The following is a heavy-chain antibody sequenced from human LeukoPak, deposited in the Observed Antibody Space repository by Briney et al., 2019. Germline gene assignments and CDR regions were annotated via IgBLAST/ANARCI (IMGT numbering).Heavy chain of an antibody. Sequence: ASVTVSCKASGYTFNSHYMHWVRQATGQGLEWMGIINPSCGSTSYAQKFQGRVTMTRDMSTSTVYMELSSLRSEDTAVYYCARAGDDYGDYLPKDYIDVWGKGTTVTVSS. J-gene: IGHJ6*03. CDR2: INPSCGST. D-gene: IGHD4-17*01. V-gene: IGHV1-46*02. CDR1: GYTFNSHY. CDR3: ARAGDDYGDYLPKDYIDV.